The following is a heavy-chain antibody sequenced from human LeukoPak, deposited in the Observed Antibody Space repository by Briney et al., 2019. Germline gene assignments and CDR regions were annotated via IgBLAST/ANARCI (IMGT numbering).Heavy chain of an antibody. V-gene: IGHV4-59*01. CDR1: GDSISSYY. CDR3: ARDRADYGDYLDWFDP. CDR2: IYYSGST. J-gene: IGHJ5*02. D-gene: IGHD4-17*01. Sequence: PSETLSPTCTVSGDSISSYYWSWIRQPPGKGLEWIGYIYYSGSTNYNPSLKSRVTISVDTSKNQFSLKLSSVTAADTAVYYCARDRADYGDYLDWFDPWGQGTLVTVSS.